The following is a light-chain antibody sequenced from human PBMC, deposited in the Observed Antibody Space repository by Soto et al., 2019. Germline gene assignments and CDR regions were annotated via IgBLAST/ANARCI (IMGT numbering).Light chain of an antibody. J-gene: IGLJ1*01. CDR3: SSYTRRSTYV. V-gene: IGLV2-14*01. CDR2: EVT. CDR1: SSDVGAYDY. Sequence: SALTQPASVSASPGQSIAISCSGTSSDVGAYDYVSWYQHHPGKAPKLIIYEVTYRPSGVSNRFSASKSGNTASLTSSGLQAEDEADYSCSSYTRRSTYVFGTGTKVTVL.